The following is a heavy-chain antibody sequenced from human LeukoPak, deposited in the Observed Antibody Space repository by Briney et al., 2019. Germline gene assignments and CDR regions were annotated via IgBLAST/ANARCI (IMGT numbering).Heavy chain of an antibody. V-gene: IGHV1-18*01. J-gene: IGHJ4*02. CDR1: GYTFTSYG. CDR2: ISAYNGNT. D-gene: IGHD6-19*01. CDR3: ARALAVAGIGTPPAPYYFDY. Sequence: ASVKVSCKASGYTFTSYGISWVRQAPGQGLEWMGWISAYNGNTNYAQKLQGRVTMTRDMSTSTVYMEQSSLRSEDTAVYYCARALAVAGIGTPPAPYYFDYWGQGTLVTVSS.